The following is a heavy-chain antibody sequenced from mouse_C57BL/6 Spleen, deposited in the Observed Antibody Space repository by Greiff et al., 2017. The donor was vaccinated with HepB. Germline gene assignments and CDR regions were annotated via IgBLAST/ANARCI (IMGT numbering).Heavy chain of an antibody. CDR3: ARGAQAYAMDY. V-gene: IGHV1-85*01. J-gene: IGHJ4*01. Sequence: VQLKQSGPELVKPGASVKLSCKASGYTFTSYDINWVKQRPGQGLEWIGWIYPRDGSTKYNEKFKGKATLTVDTSSSTAYMELHSLTSEDSAVYFCARGAQAYAMDYWGQGTSVTVSS. D-gene: IGHD3-2*02. CDR1: GYTFTSYD. CDR2: IYPRDGST.